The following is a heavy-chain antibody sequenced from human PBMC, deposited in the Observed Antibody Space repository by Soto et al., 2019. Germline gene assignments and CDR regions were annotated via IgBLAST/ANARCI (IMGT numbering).Heavy chain of an antibody. Sequence: LKISCKGSGYSFTSYWISWVRQMPGKGLEWMGRIDPSDSYTNYSPSFQGHVTISADKSIGTAYLQWSSLKASDTAMYYCARHPPPNYDILTGSYYYGMDVWGQGTTVTVSS. CDR1: GYSFTSYW. CDR3: ARHPPPNYDILTGSYYYGMDV. CDR2: IDPSDSYT. J-gene: IGHJ6*02. V-gene: IGHV5-10-1*01. D-gene: IGHD3-9*01.